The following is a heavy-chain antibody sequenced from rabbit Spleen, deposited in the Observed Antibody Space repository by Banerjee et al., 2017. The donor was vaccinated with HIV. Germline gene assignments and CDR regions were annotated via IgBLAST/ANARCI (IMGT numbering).Heavy chain of an antibody. D-gene: IGHD2-1*01. CDR1: GFDLSRYYY. CDR2: IYDGSSGST. CDR3: ARGVYVDYRYPYFTL. V-gene: IGHV1S40*01. J-gene: IGHJ4*01. Sequence: QSLEESGGGLVQPEGSLTLTCTASGFDLSRYYYMCWVRQAPGKGLEWIACIYDGSSGSTYYASWAKGRFTVSKTSSTTVTLQMTSLTAADTATYFCARGVYVDYRYPYFTLWGPGTPSPS.